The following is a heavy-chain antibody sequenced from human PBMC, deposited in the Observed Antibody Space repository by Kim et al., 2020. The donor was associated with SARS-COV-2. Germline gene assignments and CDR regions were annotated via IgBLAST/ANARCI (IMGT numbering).Heavy chain of an antibody. CDR2: VSGVGVNK. J-gene: IGHJ6*02. D-gene: IGHD3-16*01. Sequence: GGSLRLSCVGSGFTFDNYAMSWVRQAPGKGLEWVSVVSGVGVNKFYADSVRCRFTISRANSKNILYLKMNSLRDEDTALYYCAKMAVMEGYNYFYYYGMDVWGQGTTVTVSS. CDR1: GFTFDNYA. V-gene: IGHV3-23*01. CDR3: AKMAVMEGYNYFYYYGMDV.